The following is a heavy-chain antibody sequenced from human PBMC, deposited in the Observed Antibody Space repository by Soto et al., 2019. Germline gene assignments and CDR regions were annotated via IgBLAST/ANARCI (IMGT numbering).Heavy chain of an antibody. V-gene: IGHV4-30-4*01. D-gene: IGHD5-18*01. J-gene: IGHJ3*02. CDR2: IYYSEST. Sequence: PSETLSLTCTVSGGSISSGDYYWSWIRQPPGKGLEWIGYIYYSESTYYNPSLKSRVTISLDTSKNQFSLKLSSVTAADTAVYYRASPWKSRGYSPGYWYDAFDIWGQGTMVTVSS. CDR3: ASPWKSRGYSPGYWYDAFDI. CDR1: GGSISSGDYY.